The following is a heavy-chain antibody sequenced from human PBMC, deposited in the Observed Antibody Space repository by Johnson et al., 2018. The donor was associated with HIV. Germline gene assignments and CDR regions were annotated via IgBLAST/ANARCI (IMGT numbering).Heavy chain of an antibody. CDR3: VRRFYDSSAFDI. D-gene: IGHD3-22*01. V-gene: IGHV3-9*01. Sequence: VQLVESGGGLVQPGRSLRLSCAASGFTFDDYAMHWVRQAPGKGLEWVSGISGSGGSTGYADSVKGRFTISRDNSKNTLFLQMNSLRAEDTAVYYCVRRFYDSSAFDIWGQGTLVTVSS. CDR2: ISGSGGST. J-gene: IGHJ3*02. CDR1: GFTFDDYA.